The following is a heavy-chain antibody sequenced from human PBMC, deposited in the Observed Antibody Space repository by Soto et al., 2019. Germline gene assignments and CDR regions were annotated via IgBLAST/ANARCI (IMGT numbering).Heavy chain of an antibody. CDR2: ISAYNGNT. D-gene: IGHD3-10*01. CDR1: GYTFTSYG. J-gene: IGHJ3*02. Sequence: QVPLVQSGAEVKKPGASVKVSCKASGYTFTSYGISWVRQAPGQGLEWMGWISAYNGNTNYAQKLQGRVTMTTDTSTSTAYMELRSRRSDDTAVYYCASQRITMVRGVDDAFDIWGQGTMVTVSS. CDR3: ASQRITMVRGVDDAFDI. V-gene: IGHV1-18*01.